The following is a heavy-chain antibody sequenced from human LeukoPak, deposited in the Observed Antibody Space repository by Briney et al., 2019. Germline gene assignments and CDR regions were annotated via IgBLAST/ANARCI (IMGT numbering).Heavy chain of an antibody. CDR1: GYTFTNYH. CDR2: INPSGGTT. J-gene: IGHJ4*02. V-gene: IGHV1-46*04. D-gene: IGHD4-17*01. Sequence: GASVKVSCKASGYTFTNYHVHWVRQAPGQGLEWMGIINPSGGTTTYAQKLQGRVTMTRDTSTTTVYMELSSLTSEDTAVYYCAXXXXXXXXXLDYGGNFDYWGQGTLVTVSS. CDR3: AXXXXXXXXXLDYGGNFDY.